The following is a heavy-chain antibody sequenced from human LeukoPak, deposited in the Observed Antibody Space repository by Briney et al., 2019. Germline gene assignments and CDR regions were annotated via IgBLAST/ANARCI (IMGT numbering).Heavy chain of an antibody. CDR3: ASRKYGGNHLYWYFDL. Sequence: SETLSFTCTVSGGSISIYYWSWIRQPPGKGLEWIGYIYYSGSTNYNPSLKSRVTISVDTSKNQFSLKLSSVTAADTAVYYCASRKYGGNHLYWYFDLWGRGTLVTVSS. CDR2: IYYSGST. CDR1: GGSISIYY. J-gene: IGHJ2*01. D-gene: IGHD4-23*01. V-gene: IGHV4-59*08.